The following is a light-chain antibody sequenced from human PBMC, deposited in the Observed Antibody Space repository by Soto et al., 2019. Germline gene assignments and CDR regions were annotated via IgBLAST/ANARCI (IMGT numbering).Light chain of an antibody. V-gene: IGLV2-14*01. CDR2: DVS. Sequence: QPALTQPASVSGSPGQSITISCTGTSSDVGGYNYVSWYQQHPGKAPKLMIYDVSNRPSGVSNRFSGSKSGNTASLTISGLQAEDEADYYCSSYTSGSSYVFGTGTKVTVL. CDR3: SSYTSGSSYV. J-gene: IGLJ1*01. CDR1: SSDVGGYNY.